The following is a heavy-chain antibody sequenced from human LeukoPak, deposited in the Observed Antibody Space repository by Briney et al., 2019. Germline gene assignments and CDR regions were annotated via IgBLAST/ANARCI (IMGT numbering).Heavy chain of an antibody. V-gene: IGHV3-49*03. CDR2: IRSKAYGGTT. Sequence: PGRSLRLSCTASGFTFGDYAMSWFRQAPGKGLEWVGFIRSKAYGGTTEYAASVKGRFTISRDDSKSIAYLQMNSLKTEDTAVYYCTRVSTPYSSGWYNPYYFDYWGQGTLVTVSS. J-gene: IGHJ4*02. CDR1: GFTFGDYA. CDR3: TRVSTPYSSGWYNPYYFDY. D-gene: IGHD6-19*01.